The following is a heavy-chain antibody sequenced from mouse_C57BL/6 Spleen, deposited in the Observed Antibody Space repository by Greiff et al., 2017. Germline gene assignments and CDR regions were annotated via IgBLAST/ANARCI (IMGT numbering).Heavy chain of an antibody. Sequence: VKLMESGPGILQPSQTLSLTCSFSGFSLSTFGMGVGWIRPPSGKGLEWLAHIWWDDDKYYNPALKSRPTISKDTSKNQVFLKIANVDTADTATYYCARSYCSNSYYAMDYWGQGTSVTVSS. V-gene: IGHV8-8*01. J-gene: IGHJ4*01. CDR1: GFSLSTFGMG. CDR3: ARSYCSNSYYAMDY. CDR2: IWWDDDK. D-gene: IGHD2-5*01.